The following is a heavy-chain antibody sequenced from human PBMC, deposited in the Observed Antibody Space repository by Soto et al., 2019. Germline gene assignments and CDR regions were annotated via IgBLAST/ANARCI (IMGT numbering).Heavy chain of an antibody. J-gene: IGHJ6*02. Sequence: QVQLQESGPGLVKPSQTLSLTCTVSGGSISSGGYYWTWIRQHPGKGLGWIGYIYYLGSTYYNPSLKRRFTISVDTSKNQFSLKLSSVTAADTAVYYCARSAAAAGTYYYYGMDVWGQGTTVTVSS. CDR3: ARSAAAAGTYYYYGMDV. V-gene: IGHV4-31*03. CDR2: IYYLGST. CDR1: GGSISSGGYY. D-gene: IGHD6-13*01.